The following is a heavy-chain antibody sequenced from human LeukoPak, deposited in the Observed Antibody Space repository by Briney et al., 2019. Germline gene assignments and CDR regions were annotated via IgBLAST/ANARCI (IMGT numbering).Heavy chain of an antibody. D-gene: IGHD3-22*01. CDR3: AREVPYDSSRYYQPFDY. CDR2: ISAYNGNT. Sequence: ASVKVSCKASGYTFTSYGISWVRQAPGQGLEWMGWISAYNGNTNYAQKLQGRVTMTTDTSTSTAYMELRSLRSDDTAVYYCAREVPYDSSRYYQPFDYWGQGTLVTVAS. J-gene: IGHJ4*02. V-gene: IGHV1-18*01. CDR1: GYTFTSYG.